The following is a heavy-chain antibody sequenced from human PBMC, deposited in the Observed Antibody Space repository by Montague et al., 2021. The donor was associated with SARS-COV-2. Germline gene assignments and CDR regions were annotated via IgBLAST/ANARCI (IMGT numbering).Heavy chain of an antibody. Sequence: SETLSLTCAVYGGSFSGYYWSWIRQPPGKGLEWIGEINHSGSTNXNPSLKSRVTISVDTSKNQFSLKLSPVTAADTAVYYCARGDIVVVPAALGIAFYYYYYMDVWGKGTTVTVSS. CDR1: GGSFSGYY. D-gene: IGHD2-2*01. J-gene: IGHJ6*03. CDR3: ARGDIVVVPAALGIAFYYYYYMDV. V-gene: IGHV4-34*01. CDR2: INHSGST.